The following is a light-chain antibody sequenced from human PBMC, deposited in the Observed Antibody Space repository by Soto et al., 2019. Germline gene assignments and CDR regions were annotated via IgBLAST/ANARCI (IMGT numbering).Light chain of an antibody. V-gene: IGKV3-15*01. Sequence: VITQSPATLYVTPGERATLSCRTSQSISSNLAWYQQKPGQAPRLLMFRTSSRATGFPARFSGSGSGTEFNLTISSLQSEDFAVYYCQQYNNWPQIPFGQGTRLEIK. J-gene: IGKJ5*01. CDR2: RTS. CDR3: QQYNNWPQIP. CDR1: QSISSN.